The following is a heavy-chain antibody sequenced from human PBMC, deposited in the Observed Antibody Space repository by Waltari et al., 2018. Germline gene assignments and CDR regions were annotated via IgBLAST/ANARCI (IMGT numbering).Heavy chain of an antibody. J-gene: IGHJ6*02. Sequence: QVQLVESGGGVVQPGRSLRLSCAASGFTFSSYAMHWVRQAPGKGLEWVAVISYDGSNKYYADSVKGRFTISRDNSKNTLYLQMNSLRAEDTAVYYCARGVLYYYYGMDVWGQGTTVTVSS. CDR2: ISYDGSNK. CDR1: GFTFSSYA. V-gene: IGHV3-30-3*01. D-gene: IGHD1-1*01. CDR3: ARGVLYYYYGMDV.